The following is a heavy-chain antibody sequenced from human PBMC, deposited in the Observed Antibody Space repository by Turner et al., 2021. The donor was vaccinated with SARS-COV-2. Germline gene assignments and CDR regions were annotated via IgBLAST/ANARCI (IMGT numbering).Heavy chain of an antibody. J-gene: IGHJ6*02. Sequence: EVQLVESGGGLVKPGGSLRLSCAASGFTFSSFNMNWVRQAPGKGLEWVSTISSGSSYIYYADSGKGRFTISRDNAKNSLYLQMNSLRAEDTAVYYWARVFPEVAGYSSSWYSYYYGMDVWGQGTTVTVSS. D-gene: IGHD6-13*01. CDR1: GFTFSSFN. CDR2: ISSGSSYI. V-gene: IGHV3-21*01. CDR3: ARVFPEVAGYSSSWYSYYYGMDV.